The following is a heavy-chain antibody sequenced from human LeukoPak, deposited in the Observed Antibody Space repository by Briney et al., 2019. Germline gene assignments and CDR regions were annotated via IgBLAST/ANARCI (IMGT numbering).Heavy chain of an antibody. CDR2: INHSGST. Sequence: SETLSLTCAVHGRSFSGYYWSWIRQPPGKGLEWIGEINHSGSTNYNPSLKSRVTISVDTSKNQFSLKLSSVTAADTAVYYCAEFADRYEGYYWGQGTLVTVSS. CDR1: GRSFSGYY. CDR3: AEFADRYEGYY. D-gene: IGHD5-24*01. V-gene: IGHV4-34*01. J-gene: IGHJ4*02.